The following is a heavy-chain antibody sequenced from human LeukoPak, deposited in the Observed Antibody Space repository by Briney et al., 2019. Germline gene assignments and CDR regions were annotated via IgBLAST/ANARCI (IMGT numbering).Heavy chain of an antibody. Sequence: GGSLRLSCAGSGFTFSSHSMSWVRQAPGKGLEWVSSISGSSDYIYYADSVKGRFTISRDNAKNSLYLQMNSLRAEDTAVYFCSRDAAYSSFDYWGQGTLVTVSS. V-gene: IGHV3-21*04. CDR3: SRDAAYSSFDY. CDR1: GFTFSSHS. CDR2: ISGSSDYI. J-gene: IGHJ4*02. D-gene: IGHD4-11*01.